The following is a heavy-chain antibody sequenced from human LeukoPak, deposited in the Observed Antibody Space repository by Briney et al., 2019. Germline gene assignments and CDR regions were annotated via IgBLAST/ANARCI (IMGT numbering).Heavy chain of an antibody. CDR3: AGDHYLALKD. J-gene: IGHJ4*01. D-gene: IGHD1-14*01. V-gene: IGHV4-34*01. Sequence: SETLSLTRAVYGGSFSDKYWSWIRQSPGKGLEWIGEISPSGSTNYNASLKSRVTISVDTSNNQFSLKLSSVTAADTAVYYCAGDHYLALKDWGHGILVTVSS. CDR1: GGSFSDKY. CDR2: ISPSGST.